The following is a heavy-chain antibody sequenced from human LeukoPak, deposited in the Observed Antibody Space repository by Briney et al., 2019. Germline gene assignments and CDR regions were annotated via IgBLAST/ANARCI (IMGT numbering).Heavy chain of an antibody. D-gene: IGHD2-15*01. CDR1: GYTFTGYY. CDR2: INPNSGST. J-gene: IGHJ6*02. Sequence: ASVKVSCKASGYTFTGYYMHWVRQAPGQGLEWMGWINPNSGSTNYAQKFQGRVTMTRDTSISTAYMELSRQRSDDTDVYYCAREEIYCSGGSCYSHYYGMDVWGQGTTVTVSS. CDR3: AREEIYCSGGSCYSHYYGMDV. V-gene: IGHV1-2*02.